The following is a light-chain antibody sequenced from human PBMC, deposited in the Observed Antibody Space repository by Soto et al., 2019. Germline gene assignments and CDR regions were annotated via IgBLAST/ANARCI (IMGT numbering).Light chain of an antibody. Sequence: EIVLTQSPATLSLSPGERATLSCRASQSVSIYLAWYQQKPGQAPRLLIYDASNRATGIPARFSGSGSGTDITLTISSLEPEDFAVYYCQQRSTWPPTFGQGTKLEIK. CDR3: QQRSTWPPT. J-gene: IGKJ2*01. V-gene: IGKV3-11*01. CDR2: DAS. CDR1: QSVSIY.